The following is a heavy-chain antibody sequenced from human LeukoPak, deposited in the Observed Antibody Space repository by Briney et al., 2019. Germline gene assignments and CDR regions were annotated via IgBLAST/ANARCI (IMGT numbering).Heavy chain of an antibody. D-gene: IGHD2-2*01. J-gene: IGHJ4*02. CDR1: GFTFSSYW. V-gene: IGHV3-30-3*01. Sequence: GGSLRLSCAASGFTFSSYWMHWVRQAPGKGLEWVAVISYDGSNKYYADSVKGRFTISRDDSKNTLYLQMNSLRAEDTAVYYCARDPNSLGYCSSTSCYEIDYWGQGTLVTVSS. CDR3: ARDPNSLGYCSSTSCYEIDY. CDR2: ISYDGSNK.